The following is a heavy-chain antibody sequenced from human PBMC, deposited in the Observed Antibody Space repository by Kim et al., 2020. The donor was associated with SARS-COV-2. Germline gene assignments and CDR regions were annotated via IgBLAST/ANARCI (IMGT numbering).Heavy chain of an antibody. V-gene: IGHV4-39*01. D-gene: IGHD3-10*01. CDR3: ARGSMVRGEDVDYFDYYGMDV. J-gene: IGHJ6*02. CDR1: GGSISSSSYY. CDR2: IYYSGST. Sequence: SETLSLTCTVSGGSISSSSYYWGWMRQRQGMGLEWIVSIYYSGSTYYDPSLKSRVTISVDKYKNQFALKLSSVPAADTAVYYCARGSMVRGEDVDYFDYYGMDVGGEGTPDTVPS.